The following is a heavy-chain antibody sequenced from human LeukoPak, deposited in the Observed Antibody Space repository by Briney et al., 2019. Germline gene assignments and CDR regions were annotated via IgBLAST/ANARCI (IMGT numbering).Heavy chain of an antibody. V-gene: IGHV3-7*01. CDR3: AREFGGAYYWYFDL. CDR1: GFTFSNYW. J-gene: IGHJ2*01. D-gene: IGHD3-16*01. Sequence: PGGSLRLSCTASGFTFSNYWMMWVRQAPGKGLEWVANINEDGSEKYYADSVKGRFTMSRDDAKNSLYLQMNSLRDEDTAVYYCAREFGGAYYWYFDLWGRGTLVTVSS. CDR2: INEDGSEK.